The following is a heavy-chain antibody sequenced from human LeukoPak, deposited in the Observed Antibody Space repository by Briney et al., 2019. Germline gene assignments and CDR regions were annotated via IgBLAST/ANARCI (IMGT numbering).Heavy chain of an antibody. CDR1: GFTFSNYW. CDR3: ARDGGYVHFDY. J-gene: IGHJ4*02. D-gene: IGHD5-12*01. Sequence: GGSMRLSCAASGFTFSNYWMHWVRQAPGKGLEWVSSISSSSSYIYYADSVKGRFTISRDNAKNSLYLQMNSLRAEDTAVYYCARDGGYVHFDYWGQGTLVTVSS. V-gene: IGHV3-21*01. CDR2: ISSSSSYI.